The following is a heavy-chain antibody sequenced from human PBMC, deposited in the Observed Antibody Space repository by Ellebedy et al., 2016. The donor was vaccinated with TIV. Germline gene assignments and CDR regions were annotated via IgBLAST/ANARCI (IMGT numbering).Heavy chain of an antibody. V-gene: IGHV3-23*01. CDR1: GFTGFV. Sequence: GESLKISXAASGFTGFVMSWVRQPPGHGLEWIPCVRDSGISAYYAVSVKGRFTISRDNSRNVVYLQMNSLRAEETALYYCATRSRGQQLIPEYFQHWGQGTLVTVSS. CDR2: VRDSGISA. J-gene: IGHJ1*01. CDR3: ATRSRGQQLIPEYFQH. D-gene: IGHD6-13*01.